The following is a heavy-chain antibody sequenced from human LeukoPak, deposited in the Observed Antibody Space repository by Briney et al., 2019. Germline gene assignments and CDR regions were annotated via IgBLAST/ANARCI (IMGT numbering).Heavy chain of an antibody. Sequence: GGSLRLSCAASGFTFSSYAMSWVRQAPGKGLEWVSAISGSGGSTYYADSVKGRFTISRDNSKNTLYLQMNSLRAEDTAVYYCASDPDIVVVPAATGDCWGQGTLVTVSS. J-gene: IGHJ4*02. D-gene: IGHD2-2*01. V-gene: IGHV3-23*01. CDR3: ASDPDIVVVPAATGDC. CDR1: GFTFSSYA. CDR2: ISGSGGST.